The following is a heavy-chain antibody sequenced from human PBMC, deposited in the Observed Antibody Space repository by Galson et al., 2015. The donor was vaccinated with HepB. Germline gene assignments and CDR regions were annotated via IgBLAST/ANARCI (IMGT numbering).Heavy chain of an antibody. CDR2: ISYDGSNK. Sequence: SLRLSCAASGFTFSSYAMSWVRQAPGKGLEWVAVISYDGSNKYYADSVKGRFTISRDNSKNTLYLQMNSLRAEDTAVYYCASWNSGSYYRDFHYWGQGTLVTVSS. J-gene: IGHJ4*02. CDR3: ASWNSGSYYRDFHY. D-gene: IGHD1-26*01. V-gene: IGHV3-30*04. CDR1: GFTFSSYA.